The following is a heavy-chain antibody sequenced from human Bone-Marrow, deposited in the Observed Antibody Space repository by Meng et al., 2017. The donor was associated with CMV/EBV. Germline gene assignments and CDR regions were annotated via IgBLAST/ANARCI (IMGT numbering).Heavy chain of an antibody. CDR1: GGSFSGYY. CDR2: INHSGST. Sequence: SETLSLTCAVYGGSFSGYYWSWIRQPPGKGLEWIGEINHSGSTNYNPSLKSRVTISVDTSKNQFSLKLGSVTAADTAVYYCARGLVVPAPYGMDVWGQGTTVTVSS. D-gene: IGHD2-2*01. CDR3: ARGLVVPAPYGMDV. J-gene: IGHJ6*02. V-gene: IGHV4-34*01.